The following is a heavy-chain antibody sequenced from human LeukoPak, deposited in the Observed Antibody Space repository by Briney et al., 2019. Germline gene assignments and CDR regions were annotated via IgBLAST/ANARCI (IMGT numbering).Heavy chain of an antibody. CDR3: ARAKTSGGYSYGKAFDY. J-gene: IGHJ4*02. V-gene: IGHV1-18*01. CDR2: ISAYNGNT. D-gene: IGHD5-18*01. Sequence: ASVKVSCKASGYTFTSYGISWVRQAPGQGLEWMGWISAYNGNTNYAQKLHGRVTMTTDTSTSTAYMELRSLRSDDTAVYYCARAKTSGGYSYGKAFDYWGQGTLVTVSS. CDR1: GYTFTSYG.